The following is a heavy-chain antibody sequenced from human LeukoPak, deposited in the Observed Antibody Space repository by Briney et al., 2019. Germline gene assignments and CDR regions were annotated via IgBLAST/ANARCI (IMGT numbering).Heavy chain of an antibody. CDR2: ISGSGGAT. Sequence: GGSLRLSCAASGFTFSNYAMTWVRQAPGKGLEWVSAISGSGGATYYADSVKGRFTISRDNSKNTLYLQMNSLKTEDTAVYYCTTEYNFNYYDSSGYYYWGQGTLVTVSS. J-gene: IGHJ4*02. CDR3: TTEYNFNYYDSSGYYY. D-gene: IGHD3-22*01. CDR1: GFTFSNYA. V-gene: IGHV3-23*01.